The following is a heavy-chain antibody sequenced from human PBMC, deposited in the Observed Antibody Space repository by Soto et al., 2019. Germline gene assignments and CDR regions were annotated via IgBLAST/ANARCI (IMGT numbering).Heavy chain of an antibody. Sequence: QVQLVQSGAEVKKPGASVTVSCKASGYTFTSYDINWVRQATGQGLEWMGSMSPNTGNTGYAQKFQGRVTMTRNTSISAAHMELSGLRSEGTAVYLWAGSVGIAPAAVTIYYVDHWGQGGVGT. V-gene: IGHV1-8*01. J-gene: IGHJ4*02. D-gene: IGHD6-13*01. CDR3: AGSVGIAPAAVTIYYVDH. CDR1: GYTFTSYD. CDR2: MSPNTGNT.